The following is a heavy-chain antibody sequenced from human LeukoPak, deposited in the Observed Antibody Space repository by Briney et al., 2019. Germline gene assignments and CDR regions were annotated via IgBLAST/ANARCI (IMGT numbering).Heavy chain of an antibody. CDR1: GYTFTGYY. CDR3: ATDLPRWGSSWYFDAFDI. Sequence: ASVKVSCKASGYTFTGYYMHWVRQAPGQGLEWMGWINPNSGGTNYAQKFQGWVTMTRDTSISTAYMELSRLRSDDTAVYYCATDLPRWGSSWYFDAFDIWGQGTMVTVSS. CDR2: INPNSGGT. D-gene: IGHD6-13*01. V-gene: IGHV1-2*04. J-gene: IGHJ3*02.